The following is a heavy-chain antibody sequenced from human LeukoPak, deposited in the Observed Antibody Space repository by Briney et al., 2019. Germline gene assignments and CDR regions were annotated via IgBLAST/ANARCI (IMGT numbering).Heavy chain of an antibody. D-gene: IGHD3-9*01. CDR2: ITGGGSGI. V-gene: IGHV3-23*01. CDR1: GFTFSNYA. CDR3: AKWGDYDVLAGYYVSDY. J-gene: IGHJ4*02. Sequence: GASLRLSCAASGFTFSNYAMSWVRQAPGKGLEWVSAITGGGSGIYYADSMKSRFTISRDNSKNTLYLQINSLRAEDTAVYYCAKWGDYDVLAGYYVSDYWGQGTLVAVSS.